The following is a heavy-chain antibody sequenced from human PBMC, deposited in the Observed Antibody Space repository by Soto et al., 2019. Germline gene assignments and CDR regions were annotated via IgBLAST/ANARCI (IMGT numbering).Heavy chain of an antibody. V-gene: IGHV4-59*06. CDR1: GGSISSYY. D-gene: IGHD2-8*01. CDR2: INYSGST. J-gene: IGHJ4*02. CDR3: ARASCINGVCRHFDY. Sequence: SETLSLTCTVSGGSISSYYWSWIRQHPGKGLEWIGYINYSGSTYYNPSLKSRVTISVDTSKNQFSLKLSSVTAADTAVYYCARASCINGVCRHFDYWGQGTLVTVSS.